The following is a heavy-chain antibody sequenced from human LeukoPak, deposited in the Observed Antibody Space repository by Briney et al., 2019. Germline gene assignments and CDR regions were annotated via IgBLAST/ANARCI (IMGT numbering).Heavy chain of an antibody. CDR1: GHSFTSYW. D-gene: IGHD6-13*01. CDR2: IDPSDSYT. J-gene: IGHJ3*02. Sequence: PGESLKISCRGSGHSFTSYWISWVRQMPGKGLEWMGRIDPSDSYTNYSPSFQGHVTISADKSISTAYLQWSSLKASDTAMYYCASIAAAADDAFDIWGQGTMVTVSS. CDR3: ASIAAAADDAFDI. V-gene: IGHV5-10-1*01.